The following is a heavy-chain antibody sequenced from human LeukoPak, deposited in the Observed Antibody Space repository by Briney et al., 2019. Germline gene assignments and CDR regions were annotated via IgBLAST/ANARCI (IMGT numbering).Heavy chain of an antibody. Sequence: SETLSLTCTVSGGSISSSSYYWGWIRQPPGKGLEWIGSIYYSGSTHYNPSLKSRVTISVDTSKNQFSLKLSSVTAADTAVYYCASLYSSGWSGYYYMDVWGKGTTVTVSS. CDR3: ASLYSSGWSGYYYMDV. CDR2: IYYSGST. V-gene: IGHV4-39*01. D-gene: IGHD6-19*01. J-gene: IGHJ6*03. CDR1: GGSISSSSYY.